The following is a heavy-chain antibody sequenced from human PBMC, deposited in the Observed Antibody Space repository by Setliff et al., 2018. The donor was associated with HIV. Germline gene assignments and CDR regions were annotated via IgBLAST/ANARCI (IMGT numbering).Heavy chain of an antibody. CDR1: GGSISSLY. CDR2: IYHSGRT. Sequence: SETLSLTCTVSGGSISSLYWTWIRQAPGKGLEWIGCIYHSGRTNYNPSLKSRVTISLETSKNQFSLKLRSVTAADTAVYYCAREGGYYDSSGYPVGWFDPWGQGTLVTVSS. CDR3: AREGGYYDSSGYPVGWFDP. J-gene: IGHJ5*02. D-gene: IGHD3-22*01. V-gene: IGHV4-59*11.